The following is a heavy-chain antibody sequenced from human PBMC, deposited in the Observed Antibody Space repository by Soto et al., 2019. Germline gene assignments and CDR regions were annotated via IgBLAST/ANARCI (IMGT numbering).Heavy chain of an antibody. J-gene: IGHJ3*02. Sequence: EMQLVESGGGLVQPGGSLRLSCAASGFAFSNSWMHWVRQVPGKGLVWVSHINADGSTTSNADSVKGRFTIFRDNAQSTLYVQMNSLRAEDTGVYYSARDRGYAFDMWGQGTMVTVSS. CDR3: ARDRGYAFDM. CDR1: GFAFSNSW. V-gene: IGHV3-74*01. CDR2: INADGSTT.